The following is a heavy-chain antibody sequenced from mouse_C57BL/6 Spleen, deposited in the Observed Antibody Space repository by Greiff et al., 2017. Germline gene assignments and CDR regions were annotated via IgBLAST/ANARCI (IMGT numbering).Heavy chain of an antibody. J-gene: IGHJ2*01. CDR1: GYSFTSYY. V-gene: IGHV1-66*01. D-gene: IGHD2-10*01. CDR3: ARTPYYGNFFDY. Sequence: QVQLQQSGPELVKPGASVKISCKASGYSFTSYYIHWVKQRPGQGLEWIGWIYPGSGNTKYNEKFKGKATLTADTSSSTAYMQLSSLTSEDSAVYYCARTPYYGNFFDYWGQGTTLTVSS. CDR2: IYPGSGNT.